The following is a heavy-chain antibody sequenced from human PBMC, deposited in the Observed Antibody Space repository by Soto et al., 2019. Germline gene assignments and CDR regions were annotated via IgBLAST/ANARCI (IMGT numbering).Heavy chain of an antibody. CDR1: SGSISSSNW. V-gene: IGHV4-4*02. CDR3: ARDLMVRGVIGSYNWFDP. D-gene: IGHD3-10*01. CDR2: SYDSGST. J-gene: IGHJ5*02. Sequence: QVQLQESGPGLVKPSGTLSLTCAVSSGSISSSNWWSWFLQPPGEELEWIGGSYDSGSTNYNQSLKRRVPIHVDQSKNQFALKMSSVDAAGTAVYYRARDLMVRGVIGSYNWFDPLGQGTLVTVSS.